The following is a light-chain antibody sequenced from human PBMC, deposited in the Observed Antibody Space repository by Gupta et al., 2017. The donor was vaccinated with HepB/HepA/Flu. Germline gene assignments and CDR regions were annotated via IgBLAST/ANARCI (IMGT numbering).Light chain of an antibody. J-gene: IGKJ4*01. CDR3: QQHNSYPLT. CDR1: QSISTW. CDR2: KAS. Sequence: DIQMTQSPSTLSASVGDRVTITCRASQSISTWLAWYQQKPGKAPKLLIYKASSLESGVPSRFSGSASGTEFTRTISSLQSDDFATYYCQQHNSYPLTFGGGTKVEIK. V-gene: IGKV1-5*03.